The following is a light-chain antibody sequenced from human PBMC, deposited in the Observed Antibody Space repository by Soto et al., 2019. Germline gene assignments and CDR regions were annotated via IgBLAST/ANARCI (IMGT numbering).Light chain of an antibody. Sequence: QSALTQPASVSGSPGQSITISCTGTSSDVGGYNYVSWYQQHPGKAPKLMIYEVTKRPSGVSLRFSGSKSGNTASLTISGLQAEDEAHYYCSSYAGSTSVVVFGGGTKVTVL. V-gene: IGLV2-23*02. CDR1: SSDVGGYNY. CDR2: EVT. CDR3: SSYAGSTSVVV. J-gene: IGLJ2*01.